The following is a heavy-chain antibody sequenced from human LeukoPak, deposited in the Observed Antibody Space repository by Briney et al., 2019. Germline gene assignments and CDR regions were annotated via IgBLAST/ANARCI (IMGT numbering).Heavy chain of an antibody. CDR1: GGSFYDYY. J-gene: IGHJ4*02. CDR3: ARGRDRSKAGDH. Sequence: SETLSLTCAVSGGSFYDYYCSWIRQPPGKGLGWIGEIHPHGIFYYNSSLTSRVTISIDTSKSQFSLRLTSVTAADTAFYYCARGRDRSKAGDHWGQGSLVTVSS. CDR2: IHPHGIF. V-gene: IGHV4-34*01. D-gene: IGHD5-24*01.